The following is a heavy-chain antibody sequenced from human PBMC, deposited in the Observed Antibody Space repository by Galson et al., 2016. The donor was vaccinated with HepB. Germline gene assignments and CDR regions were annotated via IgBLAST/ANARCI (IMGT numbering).Heavy chain of an antibody. Sequence: TLSLTCTVSGGSISSGGYYWSWIRQHPGKGLEWIGYIYYSGSTYYTPSLKSRVTISVDTSKNQFSLKLSSVTAADKAVYDRSMGPDSSGSDYWGQGTLVTVSS. J-gene: IGHJ4*02. D-gene: IGHD3-22*01. CDR2: IYYSGST. V-gene: IGHV4-31*03. CDR1: GGSISSGGYY. CDR3: SMGPDSSGSDY.